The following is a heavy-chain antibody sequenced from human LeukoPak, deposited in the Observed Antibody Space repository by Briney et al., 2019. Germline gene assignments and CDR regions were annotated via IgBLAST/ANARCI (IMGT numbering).Heavy chain of an antibody. CDR3: AREVPSGITMVRGAWDY. V-gene: IGHV4-34*01. CDR2: INHSGST. Sequence: SETLPLTCAVYGGSFSGYYWSWIRQPPGKGLEWIGEINHSGSTNYNPSLKSRVTISVDTSKNQFSLKLSSVTAADTAVYYCAREVPSGITMVRGAWDYWGQGTLVTVSS. CDR1: GGSFSGYY. D-gene: IGHD3-10*01. J-gene: IGHJ4*02.